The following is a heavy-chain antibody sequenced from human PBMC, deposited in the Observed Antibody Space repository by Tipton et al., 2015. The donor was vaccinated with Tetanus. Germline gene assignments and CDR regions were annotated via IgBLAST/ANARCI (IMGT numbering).Heavy chain of an antibody. Sequence: SLRLSCVDSAITFSTYAMSWVRQAPGKGREWVSGISRSGGSTYYADSVKGRFTISRDNSQRTLFLQMSNLRAEDTAVYFCANMDTAFFLGGDVWGQGTTVTVSS. CDR2: ISRSGGST. CDR3: ANMDTAFFLGGDV. V-gene: IGHV3-23*01. CDR1: AITFSTYA. J-gene: IGHJ6*02. D-gene: IGHD3-16*01.